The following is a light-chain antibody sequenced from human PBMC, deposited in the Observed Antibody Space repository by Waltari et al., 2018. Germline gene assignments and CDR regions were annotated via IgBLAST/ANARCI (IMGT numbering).Light chain of an antibody. V-gene: IGLV1-44*01. CDR2: FND. J-gene: IGLJ2*01. Sequence: QSVLTQPPSASGTPGQRVTISCCGSSPNLGKHTVNWYQQLPGTAPKLVIYFNDQRPSGVPDRFSGSKSGTSASLAISGLQSEDEADFHCAVWDDSLNGLIFGGGTKLTVL. CDR3: AVWDDSLNGLI. CDR1: SPNLGKHT.